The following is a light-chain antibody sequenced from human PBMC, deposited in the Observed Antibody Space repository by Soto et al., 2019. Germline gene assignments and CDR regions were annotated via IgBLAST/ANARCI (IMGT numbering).Light chain of an antibody. CDR1: QSVSVW. Sequence: DIQMTQSPSTLSASVGDTVTATCRASQSVSVWLAWYQQKPGESPKLLIYDASALPRGGPSRFRCSVSWTTFTLTIASLQPDDFATSYRKPYETISGTFALGATV. CDR3: KPYETISGT. CDR2: DAS. J-gene: IGKJ1*01. V-gene: IGKV1-5*01.